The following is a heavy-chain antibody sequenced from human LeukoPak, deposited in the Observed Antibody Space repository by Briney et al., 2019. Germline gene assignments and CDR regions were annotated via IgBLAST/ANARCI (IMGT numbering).Heavy chain of an antibody. CDR2: ISWNSGSL. CDR3: AKSLRLGELSFFDC. V-gene: IGHV3-9*01. J-gene: IGHJ4*02. D-gene: IGHD3-16*02. Sequence: PGGSLRLSCAASGFTVSSNYMSWVRQAPGKGLEWVSGISWNSGSLGYADSVKGRFTISRDNAKNFLYLQMNSLRAEDTALYYCAKSLRLGELSFFDCWGQGTLVTVSS. CDR1: GFTVSSNY.